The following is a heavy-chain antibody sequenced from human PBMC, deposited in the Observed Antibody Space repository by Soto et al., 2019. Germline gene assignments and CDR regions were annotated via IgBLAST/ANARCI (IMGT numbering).Heavy chain of an antibody. CDR3: AKPIRITIFGVVIIDRWGYAFDI. D-gene: IGHD3-3*01. V-gene: IGHV3-23*01. J-gene: IGHJ3*02. CDR2: ISGSGGST. CDR1: GFNFSSYA. Sequence: GGSLRLSCAVSGFNFSSYAMSWVRQAPGKGLEWVSAISGSGGSTYYADSVKGRFTISRDNSKNTLYLQMNSLRAEDTAVYYCAKPIRITIFGVVIIDRWGYAFDIWGQGTMVTVSS.